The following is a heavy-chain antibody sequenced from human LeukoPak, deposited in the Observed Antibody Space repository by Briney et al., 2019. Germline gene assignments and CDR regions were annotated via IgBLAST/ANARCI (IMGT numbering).Heavy chain of an antibody. CDR3: ARGPQARYCSSTSCFRYGMDV. CDR1: GGSFSGYY. D-gene: IGHD2-2*01. CDR2: INHSGST. J-gene: IGHJ6*02. V-gene: IGHV4-34*01. Sequence: PSENLSLTCAVYGGSFSGYYWSWIRQPPGKGLEWIGEINHSGSTNYNPSLKSRVTISVDTSKNQFSLKLSSVTAADTAVYYCARGPQARYCSSTSCFRYGMDVWGQGTTVTVSS.